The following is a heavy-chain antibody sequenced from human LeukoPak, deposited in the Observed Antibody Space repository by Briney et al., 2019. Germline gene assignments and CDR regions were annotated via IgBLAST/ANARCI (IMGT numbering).Heavy chain of an antibody. CDR1: GFTFSSYA. Sequence: GGSLRLSCAASGFTFSSYAMSWVRQALGKGLEWVSAISGSGGSTYYADSVKGRFTISRDNSKNTLYLQMNSLRAEDTAVYYCARPLRGYSYGYYWGQGTLVTVSS. D-gene: IGHD5-18*01. V-gene: IGHV3-23*01. CDR2: ISGSGGST. J-gene: IGHJ4*02. CDR3: ARPLRGYSYGYY.